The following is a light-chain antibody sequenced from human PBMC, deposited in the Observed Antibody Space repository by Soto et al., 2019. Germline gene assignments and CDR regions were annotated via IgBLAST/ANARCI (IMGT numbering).Light chain of an antibody. V-gene: IGKV1-33*01. J-gene: IGKJ4*01. CDR2: DAS. CDR1: QDIKNY. Sequence: DIQMTQSPSSLSASVGDRVTITCQASQDIKNYLNWYQQKPRKAPNLLIYDASNLKTGVPSRFSGSGSGTHFTFTISSLQTEDIATYYCQHYDHLPPLSFGGGTKVEIK. CDR3: QHYDHLPPLS.